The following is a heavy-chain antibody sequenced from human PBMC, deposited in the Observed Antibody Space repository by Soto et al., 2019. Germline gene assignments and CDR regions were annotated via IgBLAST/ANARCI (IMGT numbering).Heavy chain of an antibody. CDR3: ARDRGVAPPVAGNTHYYYYMDV. J-gene: IGHJ6*03. CDR1: GYSFTNYG. V-gene: IGHV1-18*01. CDR2: ISAYNGNT. Sequence: QAQLVQSGVEVKKPGASVKVSCKASGYSFTNYGITWVRQAPGQGFEWMGWISAYNGNTNYAQKFQGRVTMTTDASTSTAYLELRSLRSDDPAVYYCARDRGVAPPVAGNTHYYYYMDVWGKGTTVTVSS. D-gene: IGHD6-19*01.